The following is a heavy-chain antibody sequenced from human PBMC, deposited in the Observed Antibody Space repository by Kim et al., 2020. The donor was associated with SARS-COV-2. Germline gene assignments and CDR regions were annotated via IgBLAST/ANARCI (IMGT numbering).Heavy chain of an antibody. CDR1: GFTFSSYA. Sequence: GGSLRLSCAASGFTFSSYAMHWVRQAPGKGLEWVAVISYDGSNKYYADSVKCRFTISRDNSKNTLYLQMNSLRAEDTAVYYCARQGGVGATNRYYFDYWG. CDR2: ISYDGSNK. CDR3: ARQGGVGATNRYYFDY. J-gene: IGHJ4*01. V-gene: IGHV3-30-3*01. D-gene: IGHD1-26*01.